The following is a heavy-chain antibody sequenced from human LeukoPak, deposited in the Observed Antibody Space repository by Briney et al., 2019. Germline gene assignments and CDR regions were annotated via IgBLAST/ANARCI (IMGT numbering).Heavy chain of an antibody. CDR3: AKDALLAAAGQYYFDY. V-gene: IGHV3-23*01. Sequence: GGSLRLSCGASGFTFSSYALGWVRQAPGKGLEWVSAITGGGGSTNYADSVKGRFTISRDNSKNTLYLQMSSLRAEDTAVYYCAKDALLAAAGQYYFDYWGQGTLVTVSS. D-gene: IGHD6-13*01. CDR1: GFTFSSYA. J-gene: IGHJ4*02. CDR2: ITGGGGST.